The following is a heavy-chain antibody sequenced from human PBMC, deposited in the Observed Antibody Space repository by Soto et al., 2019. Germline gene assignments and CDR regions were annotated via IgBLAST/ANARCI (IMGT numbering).Heavy chain of an antibody. CDR2: IYPGDSDI. CDR3: ARHPYGYYDAIYV. Sequence: PGESLKISCKGSGYSFTNYWVGWVRPMPGKGLEWMGIIYPGDSDIRYSTSFQGQVTISADKSISTAYLQWSSLKASDTAIYYCARHPYGYYDAIYVWGRGTTVTGSS. J-gene: IGHJ6*01. V-gene: IGHV5-51*01. CDR1: GYSFTNYW. D-gene: IGHD4-17*01.